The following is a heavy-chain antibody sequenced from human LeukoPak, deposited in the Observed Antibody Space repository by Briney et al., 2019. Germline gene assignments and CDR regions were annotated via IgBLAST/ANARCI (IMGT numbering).Heavy chain of an antibody. CDR3: ARGLMMAVAGRGEFHY. J-gene: IGHJ4*02. Sequence: SETLSLTCAVSGASISSGGYSWTWIRQPPGKGLEWIGYIYYSGSTNYNPSLKSRVTISVDTSKNQFSLKLSSVTAADTAVYYCARGLMMAVAGRGEFHYWGQGTLVTVSS. D-gene: IGHD6-13*01. CDR2: IYYSGST. CDR1: GASISSGGYS. V-gene: IGHV4-61*08.